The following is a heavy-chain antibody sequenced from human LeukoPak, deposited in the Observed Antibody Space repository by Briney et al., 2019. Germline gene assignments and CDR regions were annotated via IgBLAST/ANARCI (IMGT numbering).Heavy chain of an antibody. J-gene: IGHJ5*02. CDR1: GVSISSYY. D-gene: IGHD2-2*01. V-gene: IGHV4-4*07. CDR2: IHTSEST. CDR3: VRVDCTGTTCYLGADWFDP. Sequence: IPSETLSLTCNVSGVSISSYYWSWIRQPAGKGLEWIGRIHTSESTYYNPSLKSRLTISVDTSKNQFSLNLSSVTAADTAMYYCVRVDCTGTTCYLGADWFDPWGPGTLVTVSS.